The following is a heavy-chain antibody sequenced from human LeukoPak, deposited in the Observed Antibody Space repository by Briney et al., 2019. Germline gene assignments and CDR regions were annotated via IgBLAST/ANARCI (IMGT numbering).Heavy chain of an antibody. Sequence: SVKVSRKASGYTFTSYGISWVRQAPGQGLEWMGGIIPIFGTANYAQKFQGRVTITTDESTSTAYMELSSLRSEDTAVYYCASSAELGYCSSTSCYAVGFDYWGQGTLVTVSS. CDR3: ASSAELGYCSSTSCYAVGFDY. V-gene: IGHV1-69*05. CDR2: IIPIFGTA. D-gene: IGHD2-2*01. CDR1: GYTFTSYG. J-gene: IGHJ4*02.